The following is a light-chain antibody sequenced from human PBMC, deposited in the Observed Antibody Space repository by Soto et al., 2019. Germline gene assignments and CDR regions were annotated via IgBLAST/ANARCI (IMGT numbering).Light chain of an antibody. J-gene: IGKJ3*01. V-gene: IGKV3-20*01. Sequence: DIVLPQSPGTLSLSPGEGATLSCRASQSVSSTYLSWYQQKPGQAPRLLIYGASSSATGIPGRFSGSGSGTDFTLTISRLEPEDFAVYCCQQYGSSPRITFGPGTKVDIK. CDR3: QQYGSSPRIT. CDR1: QSVSSTY. CDR2: GAS.